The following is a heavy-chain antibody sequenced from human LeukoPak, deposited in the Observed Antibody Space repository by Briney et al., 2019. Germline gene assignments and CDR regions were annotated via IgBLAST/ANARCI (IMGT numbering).Heavy chain of an antibody. Sequence: PGGSLRLSCAASGFTFSSYWMSWVRQAPGKGLEWVANIKQDGSEKYYVDSVKGRFTISRDNAKNSLYLQMNSLRAEDTAVYYCAKGDSSSYYYYGMDVWGQGTTVTVSS. D-gene: IGHD6-13*01. J-gene: IGHJ6*02. V-gene: IGHV3-7*03. CDR1: GFTFSSYW. CDR3: AKGDSSSYYYYGMDV. CDR2: IKQDGSEK.